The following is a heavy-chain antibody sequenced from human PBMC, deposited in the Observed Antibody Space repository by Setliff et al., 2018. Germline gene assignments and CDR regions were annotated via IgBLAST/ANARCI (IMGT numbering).Heavy chain of an antibody. D-gene: IGHD3-22*01. V-gene: IGHV4-38-2*02. CDR1: GYSISNGFY. J-gene: IGHJ3*01. Sequence: SETLSLTCAVSGYSISNGFYWGWFRQSPVKGLEWIGSLFDGGSAYYSPSLKSRASISLDASKNQFALKLTSATAADTAVYYCARDPHYDPTYSLPGHAFDFWGQGIMVTVSS. CDR3: ARDPHYDPTYSLPGHAFDF. CDR2: LFDGGSA.